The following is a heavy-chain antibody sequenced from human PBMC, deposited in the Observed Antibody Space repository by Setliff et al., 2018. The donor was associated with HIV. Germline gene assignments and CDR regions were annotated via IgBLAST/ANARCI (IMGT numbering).Heavy chain of an antibody. Sequence: SETLSLTCTVSGDSISSNNYYWAWIRQSPGKGLEWIGCIFYGGGVYYNWATYYNPSLKNRVTISVDTSKNQFSLRLTSVTAADTAVYYCAREPDYWGQGILVTVSS. CDR2: IFYGGGVYYNWAT. J-gene: IGHJ4*02. CDR3: AREPDY. CDR1: GDSISSNNYY. V-gene: IGHV4-39*07.